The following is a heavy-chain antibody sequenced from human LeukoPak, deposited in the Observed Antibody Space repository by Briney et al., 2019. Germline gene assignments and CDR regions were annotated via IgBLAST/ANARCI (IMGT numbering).Heavy chain of an antibody. Sequence: GGSLRLSCAASGFIFRNQWMHWVRQAPGKGLVWVSRINSDGSSASYADSVKGRFTISRDNAKNTLYLQMNTLRAEDTAVYYFATDYYSSAWRWGQGTLVTVSS. CDR1: GFIFRNQW. CDR2: INSDGSSA. CDR3: ATDYYSSAWR. J-gene: IGHJ4*02. D-gene: IGHD6-25*01. V-gene: IGHV3-74*01.